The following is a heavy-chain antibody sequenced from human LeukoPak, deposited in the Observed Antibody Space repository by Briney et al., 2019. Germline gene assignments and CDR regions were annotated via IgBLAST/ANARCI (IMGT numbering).Heavy chain of an antibody. V-gene: IGHV3-33*01. CDR1: GFTFSNYA. CDR3: ARGAMTERTFDI. Sequence: GSLRLSCATSGFTFSNYAMHWVRQAPGKGLEWVAVIWYDGINKYYADSVKGRFTISRDNSKNTLSVQVNSLRVEDTAVYYCARGAMTERTFDIWGQGTKVTVSS. CDR2: IWYDGINK. J-gene: IGHJ3*02. D-gene: IGHD2-2*01.